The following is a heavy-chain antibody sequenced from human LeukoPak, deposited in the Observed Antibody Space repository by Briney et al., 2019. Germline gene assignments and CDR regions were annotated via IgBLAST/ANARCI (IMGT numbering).Heavy chain of an antibody. V-gene: IGHV1-2*02. CDR2: IIPNSGAI. CDR3: ARSNSNAFDI. Sequence: GASVKVSCKAAGYTFTGYYMHWVRQAPGQGLQWVGWIIPNSGAINSGQNFQGRLTMTRDTSIGTAYMELSRLTSDDTAVYYCARSNSNAFDIWGQGTMVTVSS. D-gene: IGHD1-1*01. J-gene: IGHJ3*02. CDR1: GYTFTGYY.